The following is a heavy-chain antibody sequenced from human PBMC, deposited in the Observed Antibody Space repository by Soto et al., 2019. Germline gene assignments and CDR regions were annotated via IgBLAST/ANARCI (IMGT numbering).Heavy chain of an antibody. CDR3: AKARTYCSSTTCHGFDF. V-gene: IGHV3-9*01. Sequence: GGSLRLSCAASGFTFDDYAMHWVRQVPGKGLEWVSGISWNSGTIDYADSVKGRFTISRDNAKKSLSLQMNSLSADDTAFYYCAKARTYCSSTTCHGFDFWGQGTLVTVSS. CDR2: ISWNSGTI. D-gene: IGHD2-2*01. CDR1: GFTFDDYA. J-gene: IGHJ4*02.